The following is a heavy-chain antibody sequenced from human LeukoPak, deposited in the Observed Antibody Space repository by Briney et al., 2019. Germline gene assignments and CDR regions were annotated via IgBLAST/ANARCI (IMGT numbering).Heavy chain of an antibody. V-gene: IGHV4-39*01. CDR2: IYYSGST. J-gene: IGHJ4*02. D-gene: IGHD3-22*01. Sequence: SDTLSLTCTVSGGSIRSSSYYWGWIRQPPGKGLVWIGSIYYSGSTYYNPSLKSRVTISVDTSKNQFSRKLSSVTAADTAVYYCARHGGYYYDSSGYYFDYWGQGTLVTVSS. CDR1: GGSIRSSSYY. CDR3: ARHGGYYYDSSGYYFDY.